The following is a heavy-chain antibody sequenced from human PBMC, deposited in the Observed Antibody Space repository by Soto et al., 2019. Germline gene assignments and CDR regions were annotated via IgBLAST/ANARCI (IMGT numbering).Heavy chain of an antibody. CDR2: IKSDGSGT. CDR3: ARGDGDYYDGNGYLGRH. V-gene: IGHV3-74*01. J-gene: IGHJ4*02. Sequence: PGGSLRLSCAASGFTFSSYWMHWVRQAPGKGLVWVARIKSDGSGTIYADSVKGRLTISRDNARNTLYLQMNSLRAEDTAVYFCARGDGDYYDGNGYLGRHWGQGTLVT. D-gene: IGHD3-22*01. CDR1: GFTFSSYW.